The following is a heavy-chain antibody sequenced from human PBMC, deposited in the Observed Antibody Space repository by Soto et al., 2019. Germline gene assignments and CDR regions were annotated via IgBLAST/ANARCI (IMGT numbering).Heavy chain of an antibody. V-gene: IGHV4-38-2*02. CDR2: VHYSENT. D-gene: IGHD2-15*01. J-gene: IGHJ5*02. CDR3: ARQDRVVAEGRWFDP. Sequence: PSETLPLTRTVSGYSISSRYHCACMRQPPGKGLEWLGSVHYSENTYYNASLKSRLTISVDKSKNQFSLNLSSVTASDTAVYYCARQDRVVAEGRWFDPWGQGTRFTVSS. CDR1: GYSISSRYH.